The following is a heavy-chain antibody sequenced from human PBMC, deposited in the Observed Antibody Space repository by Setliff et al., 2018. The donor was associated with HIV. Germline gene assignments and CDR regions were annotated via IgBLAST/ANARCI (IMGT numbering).Heavy chain of an antibody. V-gene: IGHV3-21*01. CDR1: GFTFSSYS. CDR3: ARDSQSYYVYYYYYYMDV. Sequence: NPGGSLRLSCAASGFTFSSYSMNWVRQAPGKGLEWVSSISSTGSYIYYADSVKGRFTISRDNAKNSLYLQMNSLRAEDTAVYYCARDSQSYYVYYYYYYMDVWGKGTTVTVSS. D-gene: IGHD1-26*01. J-gene: IGHJ6*03. CDR2: ISSTGSYI.